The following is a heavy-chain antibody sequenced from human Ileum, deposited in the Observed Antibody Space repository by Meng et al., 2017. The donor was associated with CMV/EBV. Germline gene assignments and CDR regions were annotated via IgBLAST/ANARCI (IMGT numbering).Heavy chain of an antibody. J-gene: IGHJ4*02. Sequence: KAAGGTFSSYANSWVRQAPGQGLEWMGGIIPIFGTANYAQKFQGRVTITTDESTSTAYMELSSLRSEDTAVYYCARVYSSFWFYFDYWGQGTLVTVSS. CDR1: GGTFSSYA. D-gene: IGHD6-13*01. CDR2: IIPIFGTA. CDR3: ARVYSSFWFYFDY. V-gene: IGHV1-69*05.